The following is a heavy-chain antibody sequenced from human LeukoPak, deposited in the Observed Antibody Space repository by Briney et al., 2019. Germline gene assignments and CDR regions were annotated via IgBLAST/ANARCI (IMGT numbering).Heavy chain of an antibody. Sequence: PSETLSLTCTVSGGSISSYYWSWIRQPPGKGLEWIGYIYYSGSTNYNPSPKSRVTISVDTSKNQFSLKLSSVTAADTAVYYCATSRGIRGYNWFDPWGQGTLVTVSS. CDR2: IYYSGST. CDR3: ATSRGIRGYNWFDP. CDR1: GGSISSYY. D-gene: IGHD3-16*01. V-gene: IGHV4-59*08. J-gene: IGHJ5*02.